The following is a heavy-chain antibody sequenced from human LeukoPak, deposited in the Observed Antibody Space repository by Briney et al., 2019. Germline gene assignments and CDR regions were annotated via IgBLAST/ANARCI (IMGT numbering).Heavy chain of an antibody. CDR1: SDSIIGYY. D-gene: IGHD5-12*01. J-gene: IGHJ4*02. Sequence: SETLSLTCTVSSDSIIGYYWGWIRQPPGTGLDWVGNIFYRGSTTYNPSLKSRVTISLDMAKSQFSLNLTSVPAADSAIYYCARSKSGYRFDYWSRGTRVIVSS. V-gene: IGHV4-59*01. CDR2: IFYRGST. CDR3: ARSKSGYRFDY.